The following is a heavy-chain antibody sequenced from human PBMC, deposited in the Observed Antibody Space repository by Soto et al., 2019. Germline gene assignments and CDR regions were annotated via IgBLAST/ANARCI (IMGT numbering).Heavy chain of an antibody. V-gene: IGHV1-2*02. CDR3: AREKIVAGFYYGLDV. Sequence: QVQLVQSGAEVKKPGASVRVSCKGLGYTFTGYYIHWIRQAPGQGLEWLAWINANSGGASHAQKFQGRVTMIRDTSISTVYMELSRLTSDDTAVYYCAREKIVAGFYYGLDVWGQGTTVTVSS. J-gene: IGHJ6*02. CDR1: GYTFTGYY. D-gene: IGHD5-12*01. CDR2: INANSGGA.